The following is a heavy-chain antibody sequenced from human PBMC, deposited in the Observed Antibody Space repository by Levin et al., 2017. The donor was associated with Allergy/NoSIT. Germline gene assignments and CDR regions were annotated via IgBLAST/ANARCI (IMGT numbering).Heavy chain of an antibody. J-gene: IGHJ4*02. Sequence: GESLKISCAASGFTFSSYWMHWVRQAPGKGLVWVSRINSDGSSTSYADSVKGRFTISRDNAKNTLYLQMNSLRAEDTAVYYCARAVDFWSGLDYWGQGTLVTVSS. CDR1: GFTFSSYW. V-gene: IGHV3-74*01. CDR3: ARAVDFWSGLDY. CDR2: INSDGSST. D-gene: IGHD3-3*01.